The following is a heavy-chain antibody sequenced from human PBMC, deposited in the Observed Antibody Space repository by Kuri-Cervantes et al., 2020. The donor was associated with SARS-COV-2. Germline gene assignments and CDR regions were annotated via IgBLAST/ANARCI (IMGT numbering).Heavy chain of an antibody. J-gene: IGHJ6*03. V-gene: IGHV3-7*01. CDR2: IKQDGSEK. CDR3: ARDYPLRWPFWNYYYYMDV. CDR1: GFTFSSYW. D-gene: IGHD4-23*01. Sequence: GESLKISCAASGFTFSSYWMSWVRQAPGKGLEWVANIKQDGSEKYYVDSVKGRFTISRDNAKNSLYLQMNSLRAEDTAVYYCARDYPLRWPFWNYYYYMDVWGKGTTVTVS.